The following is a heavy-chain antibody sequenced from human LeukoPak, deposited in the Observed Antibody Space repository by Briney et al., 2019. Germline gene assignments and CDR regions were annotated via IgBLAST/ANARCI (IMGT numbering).Heavy chain of an antibody. CDR3: ARERGWLRSIDY. J-gene: IGHJ4*02. CDR2: INHSGST. Sequence: SETLSLTCAVYGGSFSGYYWSWIRQPPGKGLEWIGEINHSGSTNYNPSLKSRATISVDTSENQFSLKLSSVTAADTAVYYCARERGWLRSIDYWDQGTLVTVSS. CDR1: GGSFSGYY. V-gene: IGHV4-34*01. D-gene: IGHD5-12*01.